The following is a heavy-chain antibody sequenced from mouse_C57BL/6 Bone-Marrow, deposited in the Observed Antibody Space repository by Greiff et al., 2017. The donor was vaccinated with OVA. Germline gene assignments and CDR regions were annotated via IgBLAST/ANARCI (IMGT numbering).Heavy chain of an antibody. D-gene: IGHD1-1*01. V-gene: IGHV5-17*01. CDR2: ISSGSSTS. J-gene: IGHJ2*01. Sequence: EVKLMESGGGLVKPGGSLKLSCAASGFTFSDYGMHWVRQAPEKGLEWVAYISSGSSTSYYADTVKGRFTISRDNAKNTLFLQMTSLRSEDTAMYYCARQGKLTTVVATDYFDYWGQGTTLTVSS. CDR3: ARQGKLTTVVATDYFDY. CDR1: GFTFSDYG.